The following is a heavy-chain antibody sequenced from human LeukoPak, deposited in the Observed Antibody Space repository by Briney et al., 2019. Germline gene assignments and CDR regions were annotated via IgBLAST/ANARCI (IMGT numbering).Heavy chain of an antibody. CDR1: GGSISSSSYY. V-gene: IGHV4-39*01. J-gene: IGHJ4*02. Sequence: SETLSLTCTVSGGSISSSSYYWGWIRQPPGKGLEWIGSIYYSGSTYYNPSLKSRVTISVDTSKNQFSLKLSSVTAADTAVYYCARQDSSGYYQIYFDYWGQGTLVTVSS. CDR2: IYYSGST. D-gene: IGHD3-22*01. CDR3: ARQDSSGYYQIYFDY.